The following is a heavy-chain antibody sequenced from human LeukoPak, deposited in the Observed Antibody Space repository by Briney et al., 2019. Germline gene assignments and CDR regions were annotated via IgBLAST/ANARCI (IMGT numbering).Heavy chain of an antibody. CDR1: GFTFSSYV. D-gene: IGHD6-6*01. Sequence: GGSLRLPCAASGFTFSSYVMHWVRQAPGKGLEWVAIISYDGSNEYYADSVKGRFTISRDNSKNTLYLQMNSLRAADTAVYYCARDKGTSYLSFFDYWGQGTLVTVSS. V-gene: IGHV3-30*04. CDR3: ARDKGTSYLSFFDY. CDR2: ISYDGSNE. J-gene: IGHJ4*02.